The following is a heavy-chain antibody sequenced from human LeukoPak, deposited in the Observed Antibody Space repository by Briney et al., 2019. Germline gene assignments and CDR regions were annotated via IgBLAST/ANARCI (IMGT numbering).Heavy chain of an antibody. Sequence: GGSLRLSCAASGFTFSSYSMNWVRQAPGKGLEWVSSISSSSSYIYYADSVKGRFTISRDNAKNSLYLHMNSLRAEDTAVYYCARSQGRRYFDLWGRGTLVTVSS. CDR2: ISSSSSYI. CDR1: GFTFSSYS. CDR3: ARSQGRRYFDL. V-gene: IGHV3-21*01. J-gene: IGHJ2*01.